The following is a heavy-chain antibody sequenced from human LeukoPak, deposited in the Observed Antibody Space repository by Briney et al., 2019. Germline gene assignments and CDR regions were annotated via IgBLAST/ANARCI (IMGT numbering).Heavy chain of an antibody. CDR1: GFTFSSYG. CDR3: ARGSAYSSSWYYFDY. D-gene: IGHD6-13*01. CDR2: IKQDGSEK. J-gene: IGHJ4*02. Sequence: GGSLRLSCAASGFTFSSYGMSWVRQAPGKGLEWVANIKQDGSEKYYVDSVKGRFTISRDNAKNSLYLQMNSLRAEDTAVYYCARGSAYSSSWYYFDYWGQGTLVTVSS. V-gene: IGHV3-7*01.